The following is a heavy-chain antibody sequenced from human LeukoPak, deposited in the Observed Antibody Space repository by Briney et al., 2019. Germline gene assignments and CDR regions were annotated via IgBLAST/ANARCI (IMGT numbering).Heavy chain of an antibody. CDR2: IYYSGTT. Sequence: PSETLSLTCTVSGDSISSSTYSWGWIRQPPGKGLEWIGNIYYSGTTYYNPSLKSRVTVSVDTSKNTFSLNLISLTAADTAVYYCASFPWDPSTVASWGQGTLVTVSS. J-gene: IGHJ5*01. V-gene: IGHV4-39*02. D-gene: IGHD1-26*01. CDR1: GDSISSSTYS. CDR3: ASFPWDPSTVAS.